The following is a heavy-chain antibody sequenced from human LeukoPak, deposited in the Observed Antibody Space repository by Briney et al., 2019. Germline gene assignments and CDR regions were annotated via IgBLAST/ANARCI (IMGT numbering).Heavy chain of an antibody. D-gene: IGHD1-7*01. J-gene: IGHJ2*01. CDR1: GGSISSYY. Sequence: SETLSLTCTVSGGSISSYYWNWIRQPPGKGLEWIGYIYYSGSIKYNPSLKSRVTISVDTSKNQFSLKLSSVTAADTAVYYCARPVTELTDWYFDLWGRGTLVTVSS. CDR3: ARPVTELTDWYFDL. CDR2: IYYSGSI. V-gene: IGHV4-59*01.